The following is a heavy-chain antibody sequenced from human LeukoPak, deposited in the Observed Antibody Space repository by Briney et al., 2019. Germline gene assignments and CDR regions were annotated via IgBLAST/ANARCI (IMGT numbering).Heavy chain of an antibody. CDR2: ISSSGSSI. J-gene: IGHJ5*02. CDR1: GFTFSSYE. Sequence: GGSLRLSCAASGFTFSSYEMNWVRQAPGKGLEWVSYISSSGSSIYYADSVKGRFTISRDNAKNSLYLQMNSLRAEDMAVYYCARSIVNWPRAQGFDPWGQGTLVTVSS. D-gene: IGHD2-8*02. V-gene: IGHV3-48*03. CDR3: ARSIVNWPRAQGFDP.